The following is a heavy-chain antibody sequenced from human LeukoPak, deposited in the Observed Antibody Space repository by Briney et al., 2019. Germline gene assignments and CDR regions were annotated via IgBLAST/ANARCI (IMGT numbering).Heavy chain of an antibody. CDR3: ARVRHGWLDP. V-gene: IGHV4-59*01. CDR2: IYYTGST. D-gene: IGHD3-16*01. J-gene: IGHJ5*02. CDR1: GDSISSCY. Sequence: SETLSLTCTVSGDSISSCYWSWIRQPPGKGLEWIGYIYYTGSTNYNPPLKSRVTISVDTSKNQFSLKLGSVTAADTAVYYCARVRHGWLDPWGQGTLVTVSS.